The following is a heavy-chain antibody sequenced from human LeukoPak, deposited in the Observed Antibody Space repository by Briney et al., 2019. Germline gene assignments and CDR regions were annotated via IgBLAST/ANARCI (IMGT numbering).Heavy chain of an antibody. Sequence: PSETLSLTCTVSGGSISSSSYYWGWIRQPPGKGLEWIGSIYYSGSTYYNPSLKSRVTISVDTSKNRFSLKLSSVTAADTAVYYCARQIVVVPAAIFYYYYMDVWGKGTTVTVSS. CDR3: ARQIVVVPAAIFYYYYMDV. CDR1: GGSISSSSYY. CDR2: IYYSGST. J-gene: IGHJ6*03. V-gene: IGHV4-39*01. D-gene: IGHD2-2*01.